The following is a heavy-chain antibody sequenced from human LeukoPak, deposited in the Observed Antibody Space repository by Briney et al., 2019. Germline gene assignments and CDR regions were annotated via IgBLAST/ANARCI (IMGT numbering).Heavy chain of an antibody. CDR1: GYSFTSYW. J-gene: IGHJ4*02. Sequence: GESLKISCKGSGYSFTSYWIGWVRQMPGKGLEWMGSIYPCDSDTRYSPSFQGQVTISADKSISTPYLQWSSLKASDTAMYYCARYVAVAGIPFDYWGQGTLVTVSS. V-gene: IGHV5-51*01. CDR3: ARYVAVAGIPFDY. D-gene: IGHD6-19*01. CDR2: IYPCDSDT.